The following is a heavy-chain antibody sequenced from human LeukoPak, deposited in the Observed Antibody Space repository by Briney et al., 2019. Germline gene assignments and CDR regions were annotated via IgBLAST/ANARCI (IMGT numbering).Heavy chain of an antibody. Sequence: GGSLRLSCAASGFTFSRHGMHWVRQAPGKGLEWVSYISSSGSTIYYADSVKGRFTISRDNAKNSLYLQMNSLRAEDTAVYYCAKVYKTRGYGLGAYAFDIWGQGTMVTVSS. CDR2: ISSSGSTI. D-gene: IGHD5-18*01. CDR1: GFTFSRHG. V-gene: IGHV3-48*04. J-gene: IGHJ3*02. CDR3: AKVYKTRGYGLGAYAFDI.